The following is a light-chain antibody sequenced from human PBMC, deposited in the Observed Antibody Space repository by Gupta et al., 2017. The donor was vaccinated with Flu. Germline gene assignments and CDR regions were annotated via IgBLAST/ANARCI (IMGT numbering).Light chain of an antibody. CDR2: GVT. CDR3: GSYAGTFTFV. V-gene: IGLV2-11*03. Sequence: QQPGRATKLVIYGVTERPAGVAERFSGSKSGETASLTIAGLQAEDEASYYGGSYAGTFTFVFGGGTKLTVL. J-gene: IGLJ2*01.